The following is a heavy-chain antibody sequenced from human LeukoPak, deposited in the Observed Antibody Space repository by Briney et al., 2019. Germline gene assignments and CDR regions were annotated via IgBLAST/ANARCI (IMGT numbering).Heavy chain of an antibody. CDR1: GGSISSYY. CDR3: ARDVSHGAACLTYYYMDV. V-gene: IGHV4-59*01. CDR2: IYTSGST. D-gene: IGHD6-13*01. J-gene: IGHJ6*03. Sequence: PSETLSLTCTVSGGSISSYYWSWIRQPPGKGLEWIGYIYTSGSTNYNPSLKGRVTISVDTSKNQFSLKLSSVTAADTAVYYCARDVSHGAACLTYYYMDVWGKGTTVTVSS.